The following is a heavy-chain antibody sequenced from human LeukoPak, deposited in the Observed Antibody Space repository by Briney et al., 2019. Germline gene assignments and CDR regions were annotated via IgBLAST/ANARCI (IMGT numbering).Heavy chain of an antibody. CDR3: ARFRLYSSTSCSLDY. D-gene: IGHD2-2*01. CDR2: INHSGST. V-gene: IGHV4-34*01. Sequence: KPSETLSLTCAVYGGSFSGYYWSWIRQPPGKGLEWIGEINHSGSTNYNPSLKSRVTISVDTSKNQFSLKLSSVTAADTAVYYCARFRLYSSTSCSLDYWGQGTLVAVSS. J-gene: IGHJ4*02. CDR1: GGSFSGYY.